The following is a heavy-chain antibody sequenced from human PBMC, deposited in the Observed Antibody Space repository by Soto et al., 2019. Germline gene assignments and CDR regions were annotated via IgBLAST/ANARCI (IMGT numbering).Heavy chain of an antibody. Sequence: QLQLQESGPGLVKPSETLSLTCTVSGGSISSSSYYWGWIRQPPGKGLEWIGSIYYSGSTYYNPSLQSLVTISVDTSKNPFPLKAGSGDAADPAVYYCARTRHIVVVSYAFDIWGQGTMVTVSS. CDR1: GGSISSSSYY. J-gene: IGHJ3*02. V-gene: IGHV4-39*01. CDR3: ARTRHIVVVSYAFDI. CDR2: IYYSGST. D-gene: IGHD2-21*01.